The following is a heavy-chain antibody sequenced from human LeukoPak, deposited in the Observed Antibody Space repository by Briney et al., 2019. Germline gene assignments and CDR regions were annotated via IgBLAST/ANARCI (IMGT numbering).Heavy chain of an antibody. V-gene: IGHV4-61*02. J-gene: IGHJ4*02. CDR2: IYTSRST. CDR3: ARDSDYGGNSGGGDY. Sequence: SETLSLTCTVSGGSISSGSYYWSWIRQPAGKGLEWIGRIYTSRSTNYNPSLKSRVTISVDTSKNQCSLKLSSVTAADTAVYYCARDSDYGGNSGGGDYWGQGTLVTVSS. CDR1: GGSISSGSYY. D-gene: IGHD4-23*01.